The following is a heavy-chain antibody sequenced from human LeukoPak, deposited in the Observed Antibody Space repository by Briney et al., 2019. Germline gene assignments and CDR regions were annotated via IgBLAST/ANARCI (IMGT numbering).Heavy chain of an antibody. CDR2: IYDSGNT. Sequence: SETLSLTCTVSGVSMSSSPYYWGWIRQPPGRGLEWIGTIYDSGNTNYNPSLRSRLAISVTTSRNQVLMKLSSVTAADTAVYYCARHDCDSSRCSVNWFDPWGQGTLVTVSS. CDR3: ARHDCDSSRCSVNWFDP. J-gene: IGHJ5*02. D-gene: IGHD2/OR15-2a*01. CDR1: GVSMSSSPYY. V-gene: IGHV4-39*01.